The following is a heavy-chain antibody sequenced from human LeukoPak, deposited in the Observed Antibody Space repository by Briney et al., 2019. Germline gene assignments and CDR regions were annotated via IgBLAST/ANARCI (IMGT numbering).Heavy chain of an antibody. J-gene: IGHJ4*02. V-gene: IGHV4-39*01. CDR1: GGSISSSSYY. D-gene: IGHD4-17*01. CDR2: IYYSGST. CDR3: ARHDYGDLNPDY. Sequence: SETLSLTCTVSGGSISSSSYYWGWIRQPPGKGLEWIGSIYYSGSTYYNPSLKSRVTISVDTSKNQFSLELSSVTAADTAVYYCARHDYGDLNPDYWGQGTLVTVSS.